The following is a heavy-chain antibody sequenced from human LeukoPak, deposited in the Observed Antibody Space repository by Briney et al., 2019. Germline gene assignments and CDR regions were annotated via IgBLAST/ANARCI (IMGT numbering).Heavy chain of an antibody. CDR2: IIPIFGTA. CDR3: ARSSIAALGWYYYGMDV. Sequence: SVTVSCKASGGTFSSYAISWVRQAPGQGLEWMGGIIPIFGTANYAQKFQGRVTITADESTSTAYMELSSLRSEDTAVYYCARSSIAALGWYYYGMDVWGQGTTVTVSS. J-gene: IGHJ6*02. V-gene: IGHV1-69*13. CDR1: GGTFSSYA. D-gene: IGHD6-6*01.